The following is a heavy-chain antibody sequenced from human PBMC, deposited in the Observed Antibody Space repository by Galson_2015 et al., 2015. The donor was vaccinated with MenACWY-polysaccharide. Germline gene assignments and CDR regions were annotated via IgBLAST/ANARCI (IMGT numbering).Heavy chain of an antibody. J-gene: IGHJ5*02. Sequence: SVKVSCKASGYTFTSYDINWVRQATGQGLEWMGWMNPNSGNTGYAQKFQGRVTMTRNTSISTAYMELSSLRSEDTAVYYCARAPMVRGSTRNWFDPWGQGTLVTVSS. CDR2: MNPNSGNT. CDR1: GYTFTSYD. CDR3: ARAPMVRGSTRNWFDP. V-gene: IGHV1-8*01. D-gene: IGHD3-10*01.